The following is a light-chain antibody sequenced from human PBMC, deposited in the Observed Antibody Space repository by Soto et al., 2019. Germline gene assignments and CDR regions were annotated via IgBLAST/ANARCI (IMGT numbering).Light chain of an antibody. Sequence: EIVLMQSPGTLSLSPGERATLSCRASQSVSSSYLAWYQQKPGQAPRLLIYGASSRATGIPDRFSGSGSGTDFTLTISRLEPEDFAFYYCQQYGSSPLTFXGGTKVDIK. V-gene: IGKV3-20*01. CDR1: QSVSSSY. J-gene: IGKJ4*01. CDR2: GAS. CDR3: QQYGSSPLT.